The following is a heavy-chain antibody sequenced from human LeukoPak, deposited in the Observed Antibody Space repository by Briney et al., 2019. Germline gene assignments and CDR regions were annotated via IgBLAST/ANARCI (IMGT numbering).Heavy chain of an antibody. Sequence: YYADSVKGRFTISRDNAKNSLYLQMNSLRAEDTAVYYCAREVAWFREFPGFDPWGQGTLVTVSS. V-gene: IGHV3-21*01. CDR3: AREVAWFREFPGFDP. D-gene: IGHD3-10*01. J-gene: IGHJ5*02.